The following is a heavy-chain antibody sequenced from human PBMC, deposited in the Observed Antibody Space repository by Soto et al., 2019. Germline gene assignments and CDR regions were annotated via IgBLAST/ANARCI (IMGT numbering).Heavy chain of an antibody. J-gene: IGHJ4*02. D-gene: IGHD4-4*01. CDR1: GGSISSGGYS. CDR3: ARGMTTVTTLDY. CDR2: IYHSGST. V-gene: IGHV4-30-2*01. Sequence: PWETLSLTCAVSGGSISSGGYSWSWIRQPPGKGLEWIGYIYHSGSTYYNPSLKSRITISIDRSKNQLSLKLSSVTAADTAVYYCARGMTTVTTLDYWGQGTLVTVSS.